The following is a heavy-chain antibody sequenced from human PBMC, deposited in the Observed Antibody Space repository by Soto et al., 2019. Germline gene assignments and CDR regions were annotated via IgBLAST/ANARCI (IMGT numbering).Heavy chain of an antibody. V-gene: IGHV4-30-4*01. Sequence: SETLSLTCTVSGGSISSGDYYWSWIRQPPGKGLEWIGYIYYSGSTYYDPSLKSRVTISVDTSKNQFSLKLSSVTAADTAVYYCARQDILTGVHYWGQGTLVTVSS. D-gene: IGHD3-9*01. CDR2: IYYSGST. J-gene: IGHJ4*02. CDR1: GGSISSGDYY. CDR3: ARQDILTGVHY.